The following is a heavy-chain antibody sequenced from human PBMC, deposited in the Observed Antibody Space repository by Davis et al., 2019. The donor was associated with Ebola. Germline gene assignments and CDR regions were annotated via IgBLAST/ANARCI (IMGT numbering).Heavy chain of an antibody. Sequence: PGGSLRLSCAASGFTFISYTMNWVRQAPGKGLEWVSAISGSGGSTYYADSVKGRFTISRDNSKNTLYLQMNSLRAEDTAVYYCARWRGETSNWFDPWGQGTLVTVSS. V-gene: IGHV3-23*01. D-gene: IGHD3-3*01. CDR1: GFTFISYT. J-gene: IGHJ5*02. CDR3: ARWRGETSNWFDP. CDR2: ISGSGGST.